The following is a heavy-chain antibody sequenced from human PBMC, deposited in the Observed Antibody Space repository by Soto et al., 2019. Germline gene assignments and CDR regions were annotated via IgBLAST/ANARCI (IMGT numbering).Heavy chain of an antibody. Sequence: KTSETLSLTCTVSGGSISSYYWSWIRQPPGKGLEWIGYIYYSGSTNYNPSLKSRVTISVDTSKNQFSLKLSSATAADTAVYYCARDRGYLLWLDYWDQGTLVTVSS. D-gene: IGHD2-15*01. CDR3: ARDRGYLLWLDY. CDR2: IYYSGST. V-gene: IGHV4-59*01. J-gene: IGHJ4*02. CDR1: GGSISSYY.